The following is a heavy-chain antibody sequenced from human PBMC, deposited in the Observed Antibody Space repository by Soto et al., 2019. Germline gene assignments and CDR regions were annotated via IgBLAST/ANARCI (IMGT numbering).Heavy chain of an antibody. V-gene: IGHV3-30-3*01. CDR3: CRGLRDFERRAPFGF. D-gene: IGHD3-9*01. CDR2: ISYDGSIE. J-gene: IGHJ4*02. CDR1: GFTFKNYA. Sequence: GGSLRLSCAASGFTFKNYAMHWVRQAPGKGLEWVAVISYDGSIEFYADSVRGRFTISSDDFKNTMFLQMGSLRVEDTAVYYFCRGLRDFERRAPFGFWGPGT.